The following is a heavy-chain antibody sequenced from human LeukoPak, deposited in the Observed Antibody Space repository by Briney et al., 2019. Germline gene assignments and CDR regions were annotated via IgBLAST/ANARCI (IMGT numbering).Heavy chain of an antibody. CDR2: VYYNGKN. J-gene: IGHJ5*02. CDR3: ARGPISSRTTWTWFDP. D-gene: IGHD3/OR15-3a*01. CDR1: AGSISPYY. V-gene: IGHV4-59*01. Sequence: SESLSPTCTVSAGSISPYYWTWVRQPPGKGLEWIGYVYYNGKNNYNPSLKSRITISVDTSKNQYSLRLKSVTSADTGVYYCARGPISSRTTWTWFDPWGQGTLVTVSS.